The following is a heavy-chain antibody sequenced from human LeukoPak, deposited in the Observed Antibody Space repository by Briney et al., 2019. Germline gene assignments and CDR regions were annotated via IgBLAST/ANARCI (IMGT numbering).Heavy chain of an antibody. D-gene: IGHD4-17*01. Sequence: GGSLRLSCAASGFTFDDYAMHWVRQAPGKGLEWVSGISWNSGSIGYADSVKGRFTISRDNAKNSLYLQMNSLRAEGTALYYCAKDRKLDYGDYYFDYWGQGTLVTVSS. V-gene: IGHV3-9*01. CDR3: AKDRKLDYGDYYFDY. J-gene: IGHJ4*02. CDR2: ISWNSGSI. CDR1: GFTFDDYA.